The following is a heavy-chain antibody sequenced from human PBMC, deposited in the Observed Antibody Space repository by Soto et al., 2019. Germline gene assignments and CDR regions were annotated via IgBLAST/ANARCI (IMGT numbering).Heavy chain of an antibody. CDR3: ARAVESYDFWSGTNYYGMDV. D-gene: IGHD3-3*01. J-gene: IGHJ6*02. CDR1: GFTFSSYW. CDR2: INSDGSST. V-gene: IGHV3-74*01. Sequence: HPGGSLRLSCAASGFTFSSYWMHWVRQAPGKGLVWVSRINSDGSSTSYADSVKGRFTISRDNAKNTLYLHMNSLRAEDTAVYYCARAVESYDFWSGTNYYGMDVWGQGTTVTVSS.